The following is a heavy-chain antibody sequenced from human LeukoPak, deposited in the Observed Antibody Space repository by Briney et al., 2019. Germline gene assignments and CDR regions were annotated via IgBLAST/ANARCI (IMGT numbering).Heavy chain of an antibody. CDR2: IFPIFATA. CDR3: ARESGSYEAYFDY. J-gene: IGHJ4*02. Sequence: GASVKVSCKASGGTFSSYAISWVRQAPGQGLEWMGRIFPIFATANYAQKFQGRVTITADESTSTACMELSSLRSEDTAVYYCARESGSYEAYFDYWGQGTLVTVSS. V-gene: IGHV1-69*13. D-gene: IGHD1-26*01. CDR1: GGTFSSYA.